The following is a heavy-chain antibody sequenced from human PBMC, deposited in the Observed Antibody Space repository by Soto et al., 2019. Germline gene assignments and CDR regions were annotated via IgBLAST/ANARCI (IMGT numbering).Heavy chain of an antibody. CDR1: GFSLTTSGVG. J-gene: IGHJ5*02. CDR2: IYWDDDK. Sequence: QITLKESGPTLVKPTQTLTLTCTFSGFSLTTSGVGVGWIRQPPGKALEWLALIYWDDDKRYSPSLKKRLTLSKHKSKNQVVLTLTNMDPANTATYFCAHRTTTVTWWFDPWGQGTLVTVSS. V-gene: IGHV2-5*02. D-gene: IGHD4-17*01. CDR3: AHRTTTVTWWFDP.